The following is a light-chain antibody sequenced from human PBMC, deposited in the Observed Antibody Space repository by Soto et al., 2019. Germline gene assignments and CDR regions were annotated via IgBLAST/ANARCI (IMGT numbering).Light chain of an antibody. J-gene: IGKJ1*01. CDR3: KQYNFYSTST. V-gene: IGKV1-5*01. Sequence: DIQMTQSPSTLSASVGDRVTITCRASQSISSWLAWYQQKPGKAPKLLIYDASSLESGVPSRFSGSGSGTEFTLTISSLQLFYIAPHHRKQYNFYSTSTFGPGIKVDI. CDR1: QSISSW. CDR2: DAS.